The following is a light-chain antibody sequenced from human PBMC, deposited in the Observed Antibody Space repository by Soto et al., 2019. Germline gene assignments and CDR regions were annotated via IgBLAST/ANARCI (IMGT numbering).Light chain of an antibody. V-gene: IGKV3-20*01. CDR3: QQYGSPGT. J-gene: IGKJ1*01. Sequence: IVLTQSPGTLSLSPGARATLSFRASQSVSNNYLAWYQQKPGQAPSVLIYGASNRATGIPDMFSGSGSGTDFTLTISRLEPEDFAVYYCQQYGSPGTFGQGTKVDIK. CDR2: GAS. CDR1: QSVSNNY.